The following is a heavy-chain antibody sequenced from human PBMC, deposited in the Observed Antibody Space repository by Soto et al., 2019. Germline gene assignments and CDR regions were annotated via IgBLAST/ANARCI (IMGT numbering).Heavy chain of an antibody. V-gene: IGHV3-23*01. CDR1: GFTFSSYA. Sequence: EVQLLESGGGLVQPGGSLRLSCAASGFTFSSYAMSWVRQAPGKGLEWVSGISGSGGSTYYADSVKGRFTISRENSKNTLYLQMNSLSAEDTAVYYFAKDLDSSSQYNWFDPWGQGTLVTVSS. J-gene: IGHJ5*02. CDR2: ISGSGGST. CDR3: AKDLDSSSQYNWFDP. D-gene: IGHD6-6*01.